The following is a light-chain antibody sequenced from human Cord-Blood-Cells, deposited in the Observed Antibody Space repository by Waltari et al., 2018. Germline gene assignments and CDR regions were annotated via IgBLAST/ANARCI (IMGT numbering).Light chain of an antibody. Sequence: QSVLTQPPSASGTPGQRVTISCSGSSSNTRGNTVNWYHQLPGTAPKLLFYSNNRRPSRVPDRFSGSKSGTSASLAISGLQSEDEADYYCAAWDDSLNGVVFGGGTKLTVL. CDR2: SNN. CDR1: SSNTRGNT. V-gene: IGLV1-44*01. J-gene: IGLJ2*01. CDR3: AAWDDSLNGVV.